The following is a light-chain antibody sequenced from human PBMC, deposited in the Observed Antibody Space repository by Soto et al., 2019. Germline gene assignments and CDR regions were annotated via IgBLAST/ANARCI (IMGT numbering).Light chain of an antibody. J-gene: IGKJ2*01. CDR3: QQYGSSPRT. Sequence: EIVLTQSPGTLSVSPGERATLSCRASQSVSSKLAWYQQKPGQAPRLLFYGASTGATGIPARFSGSGSETEFTLSISSLQSEDFAVYSCQQYGSSPRTFGQGTKLEIK. V-gene: IGKV3-15*01. CDR1: QSVSSK. CDR2: GAS.